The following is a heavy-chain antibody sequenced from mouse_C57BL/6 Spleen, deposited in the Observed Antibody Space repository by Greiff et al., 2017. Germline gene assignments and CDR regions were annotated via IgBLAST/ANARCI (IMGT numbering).Heavy chain of an antibody. J-gene: IGHJ1*03. D-gene: IGHD2-1*01. CDR2: ISSGGDYI. CDR3: TRKALYYGNYAWYFDV. V-gene: IGHV5-9-1*02. Sequence: EVQRVESGEGLVKPGGSLKLSCAASGFTFSSYAMSWVRQTPEKRLEWVAYISSGGDYIYYADTVKGRFTISRDNARNTLYLQMSSLKSEDTAMYYCTRKALYYGNYAWYFDVWGTGTTVTVSS. CDR1: GFTFSSYA.